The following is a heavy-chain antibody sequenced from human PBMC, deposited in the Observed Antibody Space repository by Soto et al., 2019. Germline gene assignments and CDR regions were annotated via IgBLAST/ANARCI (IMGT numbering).Heavy chain of an antibody. CDR1: GDSISSSNFY. V-gene: IGHV4-39*02. CDR2: IFSSGST. D-gene: IGHD4-17*01. J-gene: IGHJ5*02. CDR3: AGLDSGDYAIS. Sequence: QLQLQESGPGLVKLSATLSLTCTVSGDSISSSNFYWGWIRQPPGKGLQWIGTIFSSGSTYYNSSLPSRATMSWDTSETHFSLRLTFMTAADTSVYYCAGLDSGDYAISWGQGTLVTVSS.